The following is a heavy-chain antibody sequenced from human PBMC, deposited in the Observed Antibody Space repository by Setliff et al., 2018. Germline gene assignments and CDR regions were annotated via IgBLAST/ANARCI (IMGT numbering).Heavy chain of an antibody. V-gene: IGHV4-31*03. D-gene: IGHD3-3*01. CDR2: IYYSGST. CDR1: GGSISSGGYY. CDR3: ARRYNFWSGYLDY. J-gene: IGHJ4*02. Sequence: SETLSLTCTVSGGSISSGGYYWSWIRQHPGKGLEWIGYIYYSGSTYYNPSLKSRVTISVDTSKNQFSLKLSSVTAADTAVYYCARRYNFWSGYLDYWGQGTLVTVPQ.